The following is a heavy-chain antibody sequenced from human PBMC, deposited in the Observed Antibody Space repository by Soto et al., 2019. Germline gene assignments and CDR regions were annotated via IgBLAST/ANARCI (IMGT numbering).Heavy chain of an antibody. V-gene: IGHV3-21*01. CDR3: ARGGEDITSPYGMDV. J-gene: IGHJ6*02. D-gene: IGHD3-16*01. CDR2: VSTQTTYQ. CDR1: GFTFSSYS. Sequence: EVRLVESGGGLVKPGGSLRLSCTASGFTFSSYSMIWVRQAPGKGLQWVSSVSTQTTYQEYANSVKGRFTISRDDASHLVFLKMNTLGPEDTAVYYGARGGEDITSPYGMDVWGQGTTVTVSS.